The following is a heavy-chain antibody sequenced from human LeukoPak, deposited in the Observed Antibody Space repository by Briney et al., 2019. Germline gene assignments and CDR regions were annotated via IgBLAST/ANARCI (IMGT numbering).Heavy chain of an antibody. CDR3: AREMATIKYSYYYYGMDV. CDR2: IYTSGST. Sequence: HPSETLSLTCTVSGGSISSGSYYWSWIRQPAGXXXXXXGRIYTSGSTNYNPSLKSRVTISVDTSKNQFSLKLSSVTAADTAVYYCAREMATIKYSYYYYGMDVWGQGTTVTVSS. V-gene: IGHV4-61*02. CDR1: GGSISSGSYY. D-gene: IGHD5-24*01. J-gene: IGHJ6*02.